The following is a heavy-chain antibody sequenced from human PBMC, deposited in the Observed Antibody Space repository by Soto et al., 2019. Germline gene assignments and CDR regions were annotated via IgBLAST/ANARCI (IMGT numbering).Heavy chain of an antibody. CDR3: ARGPLRNCFAP. Sequence: GASVKVCCKACGDSFTIYAMQWVRQAPGQRLEWMGWINAGNGNTKYLQKFQGRVTITKNTSASTAYMELSSLRSEDTAVYYCARGPLRNCFAPWGHRTLVTVSS. D-gene: IGHD5-12*01. CDR1: GDSFTIYA. CDR2: INAGNGNT. J-gene: IGHJ5*02. V-gene: IGHV1-3*01.